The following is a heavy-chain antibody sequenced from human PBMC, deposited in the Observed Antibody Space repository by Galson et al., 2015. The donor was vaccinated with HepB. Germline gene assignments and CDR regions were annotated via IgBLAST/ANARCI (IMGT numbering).Heavy chain of an antibody. Sequence: SVKVSCKASGYTFTSYAMHWVRQAPGQRLEWMGWINAGNGNTKYSQKFQGRVTITRDTSASTAYMELSSLRSEDTAVYYCARVVELLWFGGCDYWGQGTLVTVSS. V-gene: IGHV1-3*01. J-gene: IGHJ4*02. D-gene: IGHD3-10*01. CDR1: GYTFTSYA. CDR3: ARVVELLWFGGCDY. CDR2: INAGNGNT.